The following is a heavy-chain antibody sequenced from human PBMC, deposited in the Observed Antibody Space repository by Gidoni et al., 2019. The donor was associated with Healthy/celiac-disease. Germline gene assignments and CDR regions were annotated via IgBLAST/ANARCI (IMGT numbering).Heavy chain of an antibody. Sequence: QVQLVESGGGVVQPGRSLRLSCAASGFTFSSYAMHWVRQAPGKGLEWVAVISYDGSNKYYADSVKGRFTISRDNSKNTLYLQMNSLRAEDTAVYYCARDGLGYCSGGSCQNFDYWGQGTLVTVSS. CDR2: ISYDGSNK. J-gene: IGHJ4*02. D-gene: IGHD2-15*01. CDR3: ARDGLGYCSGGSCQNFDY. V-gene: IGHV3-30*01. CDR1: GFTFSSYA.